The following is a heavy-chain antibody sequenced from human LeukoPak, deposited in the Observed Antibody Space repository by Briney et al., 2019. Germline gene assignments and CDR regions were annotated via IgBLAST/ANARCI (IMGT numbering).Heavy chain of an antibody. D-gene: IGHD6-6*01. V-gene: IGHV1-8*01. Sequence: ASVKVSCKASGYTFTSYDINWVRQATGQGLEWMGWMNPNSGNTGYAQKFQGRVTMTRNTSISTAYMELSSLRSEDTAVYYCARTARYYYYYYMDVWGKGTTVTVSS. J-gene: IGHJ6*03. CDR2: MNPNSGNT. CDR1: GYTFTSYD. CDR3: ARTARYYYYYYMDV.